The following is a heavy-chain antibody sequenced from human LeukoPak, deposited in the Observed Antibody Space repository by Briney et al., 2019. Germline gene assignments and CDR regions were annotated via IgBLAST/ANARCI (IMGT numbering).Heavy chain of an antibody. CDR1: GFTFRSYN. Sequence: GGSLRLSCAASGFTFRSYNMNWVRQAPGKGLEWVSSISSSSRYIYYADSVKGRFTISRDNAKNTVNLQMNSLRLDDTAVYYCAKDKGREGDYWGQGTLVAVSS. CDR2: ISSSSRYI. CDR3: AKDKGREGDY. V-gene: IGHV3-21*01. J-gene: IGHJ4*02.